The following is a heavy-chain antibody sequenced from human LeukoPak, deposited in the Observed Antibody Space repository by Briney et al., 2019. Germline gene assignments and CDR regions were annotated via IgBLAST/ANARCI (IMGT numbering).Heavy chain of an antibody. CDR3: ARVLDYYVSGTYGFDY. CDR1: GGSISSYF. J-gene: IGHJ4*02. V-gene: IGHV4-38-2*02. Sequence: SETLSLTCTVSGGSISSYFWSWFRQPPGKGLEWIASIFHSGKTFYNPSLKSRVTISVQTSENQFSLKLRSVTAADTAVYYCARVLDYYVSGTYGFDYWGQGTLVTVSS. D-gene: IGHD3-10*01. CDR2: IFHSGKT.